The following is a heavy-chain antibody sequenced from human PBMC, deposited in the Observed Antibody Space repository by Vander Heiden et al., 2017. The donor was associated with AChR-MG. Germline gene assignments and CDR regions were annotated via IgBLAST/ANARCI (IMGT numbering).Heavy chain of an antibody. V-gene: IGHV2-5*02. CDR3: AHSPAPDDYVDSDSDGWFDP. D-gene: IGHD3-16*01. CDR1: GFSLSTRGVG. J-gene: IGHJ5*02. CDR2: IYWDDGK. Sequence: QITLKESGPTLVTPTQTLTLTCTVSGFSLSTRGVGVAWVRQPPGQALEWLAMIYWDDGKRYNPSLKSRLTITKDTSKHQVILKMTNMDPVDTATYFCAHSPAPDDYVDSDSDGWFDPWGQGALVTVSS.